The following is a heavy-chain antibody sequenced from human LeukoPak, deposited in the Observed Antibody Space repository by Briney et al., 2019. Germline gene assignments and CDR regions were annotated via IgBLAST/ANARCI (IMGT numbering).Heavy chain of an antibody. CDR1: GGSFNSYY. J-gene: IGHJ4*02. Sequence: SETLSLTCTVSGGSFNSYYWTWVRQPPGKGPEWIGYIYDSGSTNYNPSLKSRVAISLDTSKNQFSLKLTSVTAADTAVYYCARVNMLTGYYSQTPSTFDSWGQGTLVTVSS. D-gene: IGHD3-9*01. V-gene: IGHV4-59*01. CDR3: ARVNMLTGYYSQTPSTFDS. CDR2: IYDSGST.